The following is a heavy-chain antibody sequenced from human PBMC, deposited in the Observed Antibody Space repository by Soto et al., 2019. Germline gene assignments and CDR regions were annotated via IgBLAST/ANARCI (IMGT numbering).Heavy chain of an antibody. CDR2: ISYDGSNK. Sequence: QVQLVESGGGVVQPGRSLRLSCAASGFTFSSYAMHWVRQAPGKGLEWVAVISYDGSNKYYADSVKGRFTISRDNSKNTLYLQMNSLRAEDTAVYYCARSVGRNGDLYFDYWGQGTLVTVSS. D-gene: IGHD4-17*01. J-gene: IGHJ4*02. CDR3: ARSVGRNGDLYFDY. CDR1: GFTFSSYA. V-gene: IGHV3-30-3*01.